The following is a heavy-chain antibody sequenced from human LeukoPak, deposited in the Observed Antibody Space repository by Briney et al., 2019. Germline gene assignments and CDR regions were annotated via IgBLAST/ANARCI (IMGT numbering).Heavy chain of an antibody. CDR2: IYSGGST. CDR1: GFTVSSNY. V-gene: IGHV3-53*01. D-gene: IGHD1-26*01. J-gene: IGHJ4*02. CDR3: ARAGGSGSHQFDY. Sequence: GSLRLSCAASGFTVSSNYMSWVRQAPGKGLEWVSVIYSGGSTYYADSVKGRFTISRDNSKNTLYLQMNSLRAEDTAVYYCARAGGSGSHQFDYWGQGTLVTVSS.